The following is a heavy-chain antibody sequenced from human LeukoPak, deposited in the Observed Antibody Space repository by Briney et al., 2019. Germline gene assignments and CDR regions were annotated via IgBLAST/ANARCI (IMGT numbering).Heavy chain of an antibody. CDR1: GFTFSSYS. Sequence: SGGSLRLSCAASGFTFSSYSMNWVRQAPGKGLEWISYISSSSSTIYYADSVKGRFTISRDNSKNTLYLQMSSLRAEDTAVYYCARDVDYYDSGSREIQIHYWGQGTLVTVSS. CDR2: ISSSSSTI. CDR3: ARDVDYYDSGSREIQIHY. D-gene: IGHD3-10*01. V-gene: IGHV3-48*01. J-gene: IGHJ4*02.